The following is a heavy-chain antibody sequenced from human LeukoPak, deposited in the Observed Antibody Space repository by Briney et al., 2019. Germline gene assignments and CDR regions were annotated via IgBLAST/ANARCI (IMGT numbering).Heavy chain of an antibody. CDR1: GYTFTSYA. CDR2: INTNTGNP. V-gene: IGHV7-4-1*02. CDR3: ARAYYYESSGPPETSGYFDY. J-gene: IGHJ4*02. D-gene: IGHD3-22*01. Sequence: GASVKVSCKASGYTFTSYAMNWVRQAPGQGLEWMGWINTNTGNPTYAQGFTGRFVFSLDTSVSTAYLQISSPKAEDTAVYYCARAYYYESSGPPETSGYFDYWGQGTLVTVSS.